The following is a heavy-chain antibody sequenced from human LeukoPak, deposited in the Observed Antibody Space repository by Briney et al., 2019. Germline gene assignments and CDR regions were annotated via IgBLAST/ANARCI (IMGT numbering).Heavy chain of an antibody. D-gene: IGHD3-16*01. V-gene: IGHV3-30*18. CDR3: AKVRVDAYVSPNDY. CDR2: ISYDGSNK. J-gene: IGHJ4*02. Sequence: GSSLRLSCAASGFTFSSYGMHWVRQAAGKGLEWVAVISYDGSNKYYADSVKGRFTISRDNSRNTLYLQVNSLGAEDTALYYCAKVRVDAYVSPNDYWGQGTLVTVSS. CDR1: GFTFSSYG.